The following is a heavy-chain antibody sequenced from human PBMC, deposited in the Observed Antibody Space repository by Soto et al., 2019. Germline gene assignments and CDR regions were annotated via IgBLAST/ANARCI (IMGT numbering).Heavy chain of an antibody. CDR2: IISRFGSV. J-gene: IGHJ4*02. D-gene: IGHD3-3*02. V-gene: IGHV1-69*01. CDR1: GGPFRNFA. CDR3: AIWAGSLGATAFSGPFDY. Sequence: QVQLVQSGAEVKKPGSSVKVSCKPSGGPFRNFAIHWVRQAPGQGLEWMGGIISRFGSVNYAQRLQGRVTITEDEPTSTVYMELSSMRSADTALYYCAIWAGSLGATAFSGPFDYWGRGTLVTVSS.